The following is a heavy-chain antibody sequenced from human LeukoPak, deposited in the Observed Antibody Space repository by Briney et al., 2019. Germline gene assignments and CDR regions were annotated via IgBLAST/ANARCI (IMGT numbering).Heavy chain of an antibody. V-gene: IGHV3-33*01. CDR1: GFSFSNYG. CDR3: ARGVTMVVYY. CDR2: IWHAGSNK. D-gene: IGHD2-8*01. Sequence: GRSLRLSCAASGFSFSNYGMHWVRQAPGKGLEWVAVIWHAGSNKYYADSVKGRLTISRGNSNNSLYLQVSSLRVEGTSVYSCARGVTMVVYYGGQGTLVTVSS. J-gene: IGHJ4*02.